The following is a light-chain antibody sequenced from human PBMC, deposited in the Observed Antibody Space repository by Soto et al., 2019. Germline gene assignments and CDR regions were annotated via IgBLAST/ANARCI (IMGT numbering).Light chain of an antibody. CDR1: QSVLSSSNNKNY. Sequence: DIVMTQSPDSLAVSLGERATINCKSSQSVLSSSNNKNYLAWYQQKPGQPPKLLISWASTRESGVPDRFSGSGSGTDFTLPISSLQAEDVAVYYCQRYYNSVLTFGGGTKVEIK. V-gene: IGKV4-1*01. CDR2: WAS. J-gene: IGKJ4*01. CDR3: QRYYNSVLT.